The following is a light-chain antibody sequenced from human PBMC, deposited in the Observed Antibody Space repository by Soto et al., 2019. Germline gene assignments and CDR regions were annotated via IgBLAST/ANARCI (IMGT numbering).Light chain of an antibody. CDR2: DIT. J-gene: IGLJ3*02. CDR1: SIDVGGYNY. Sequence: QPVLTQPRSVSGSPGQSVTISCTGTSIDVGGYNYVSWYQQHPGIAPQLIIYDITKRPSGVPDRFSGSKSGNTASLTISGLQAEDEADYYCCSYAGRYSWVFGGGTKLTVL. V-gene: IGLV2-11*01. CDR3: CSYAGRYSWV.